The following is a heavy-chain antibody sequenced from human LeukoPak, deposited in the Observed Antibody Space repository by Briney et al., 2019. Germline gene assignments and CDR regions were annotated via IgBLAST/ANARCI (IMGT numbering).Heavy chain of an antibody. D-gene: IGHD6-19*01. J-gene: IGHJ4*02. CDR3: ARETSGIAVAGPFDF. V-gene: IGHV3-33*01. Sequence: GGSLRLSCAASGFTFSSYGMHWVRQAPGKGLEWVAFVWSDAINKYYAASVKGRFSISRDNSKNSLYLQMNSLRAEDTAVYYCARETSGIAVAGPFDFWGQGTLVTVSS. CDR1: GFTFSSYG. CDR2: VWSDAINK.